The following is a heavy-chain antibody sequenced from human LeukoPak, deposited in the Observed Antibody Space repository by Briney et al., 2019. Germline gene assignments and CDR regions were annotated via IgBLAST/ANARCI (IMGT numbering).Heavy chain of an antibody. J-gene: IGHJ4*02. D-gene: IGHD3/OR15-3a*01. CDR2: TYYRSKCYN. CDR1: GASVSINSAA. V-gene: IGHV6-1*01. Sequence: SPTLSLTFAISGASVSINSAAWSWIRQSPSRGLEWLGRTYYRSKCYNDSALSVKSPITINPDKSKNQFSLELNSVTPEDTAVYYCARDLGHTLHYGGQGILVTVSA. CDR3: ARDLGHTLHY.